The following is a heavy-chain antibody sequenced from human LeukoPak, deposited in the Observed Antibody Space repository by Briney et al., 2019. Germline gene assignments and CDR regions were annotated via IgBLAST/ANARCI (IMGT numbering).Heavy chain of an antibody. CDR2: IYTSGST. CDR1: GGSISSGSYY. CDR3: ARDLARGALSYYYYMDV. V-gene: IGHV4-61*02. J-gene: IGHJ6*03. Sequence: SETLSLTCTVSGGSISSGSYYWSWIRQPAGKGLEWIGRIYTSGSTNYNPSLKSRVTISVDTSKNQFSLKLSSVTAADTAVYYCARDLARGALSYYYYMDVWGKGTTVTISS. D-gene: IGHD3-10*01.